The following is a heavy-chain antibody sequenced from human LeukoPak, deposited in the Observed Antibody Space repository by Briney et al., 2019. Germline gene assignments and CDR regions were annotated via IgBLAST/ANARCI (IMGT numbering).Heavy chain of an antibody. CDR3: ARADILTGYFMDV. D-gene: IGHD3-9*01. J-gene: IGHJ6*03. V-gene: IGHV3-48*03. CDR1: GFTFISYE. Sequence: GGPLRLSCAASGFTFISYEMHWVRPAPGKGLEWVSYMSSSGSTIYYADSVWGRFTVSRDNAKNSLYLQVNSLRAEDTAVYYCARADILTGYFMDVWGKGTTVTVSS. CDR2: MSSSGSTI.